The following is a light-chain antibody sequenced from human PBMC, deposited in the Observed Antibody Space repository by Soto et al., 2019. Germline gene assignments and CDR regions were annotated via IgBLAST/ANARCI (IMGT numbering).Light chain of an antibody. Sequence: QSALTQPPSVSGAPGQRVTISCTGSSSNIGAGYDVHWYQQPPGTAPKLLIYGNSNRPSGVPDRFSGSKSGTSASLAITGLQAEAEADYYCQSYDSSLSGWVFGGGTQLTVL. CDR3: QSYDSSLSGWV. V-gene: IGLV1-40*01. J-gene: IGLJ3*02. CDR2: GNS. CDR1: SSNIGAGYD.